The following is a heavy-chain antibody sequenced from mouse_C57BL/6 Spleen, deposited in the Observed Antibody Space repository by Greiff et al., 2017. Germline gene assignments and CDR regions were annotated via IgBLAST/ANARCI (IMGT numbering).Heavy chain of an antibody. CDR2: IYPGDGDT. CDR1: GYAFSSSW. D-gene: IGHD2-4*01. Sequence: VQLQESGPELVKPGASVKISCKASGYAFSSSWMNWVKQRPGKGLEWIGRIYPGDGDTNYNGKFKGKATLTADKSSSTAYMQLSSLTSEDSAVYFCARGDYDEGNYFDYWGQGTTLTVSS. J-gene: IGHJ2*01. V-gene: IGHV1-82*01. CDR3: ARGDYDEGNYFDY.